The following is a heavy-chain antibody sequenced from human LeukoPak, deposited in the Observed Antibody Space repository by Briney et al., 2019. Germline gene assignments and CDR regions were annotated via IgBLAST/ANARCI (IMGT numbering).Heavy chain of an antibody. CDR3: ARADSNYYYMDV. V-gene: IGHV6-1*01. Sequence: SQTLSLTCAISGDSVSSDSAAWLWIRQSPSRGLEWLGRTYYRSKWFNDYAVSVKSRVTINPDTSKNRFSLQLNSVTPEDTAVYYCARADSNYYYMDVWGKGTTVTVS. J-gene: IGHJ6*03. D-gene: IGHD6-13*01. CDR1: GDSVSSDSAA. CDR2: TYYRSKWFN.